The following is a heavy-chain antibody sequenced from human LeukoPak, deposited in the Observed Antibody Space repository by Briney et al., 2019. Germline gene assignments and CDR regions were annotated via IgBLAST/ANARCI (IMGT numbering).Heavy chain of an antibody. CDR2: IYSGDYPNA. D-gene: IGHD6-19*01. CDR1: GFTVSDIY. V-gene: IGHV3-66*01. CDR3: AKSQAGPPHYYFAN. J-gene: IGHJ4*02. Sequence: GGSLRLSCAASGFTVSDIYMTWVRQAPGKGLEWVAVIYSGDYPNAYAADSVKGRFTISRDISKNTLNLQMNSLKAEDTAVYYCAKSQAGPPHYYFANWGPGTLVSVSS.